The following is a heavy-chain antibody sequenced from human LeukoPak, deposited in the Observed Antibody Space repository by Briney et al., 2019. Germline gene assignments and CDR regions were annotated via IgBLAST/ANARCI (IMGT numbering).Heavy chain of an antibody. J-gene: IGHJ4*02. CDR1: GGTFSSYA. V-gene: IGHV1-69*06. Sequence: SVKVSCKASGGTFSSYAISWVRQAPGQGLEWMGGIIPIFGTANYAQKFQGRVTITADKSTSTAYMELSSLRSEHTAVYYCARTYGSGSYYFDYWGQGTLVTVSS. CDR3: ARTYGSGSYYFDY. D-gene: IGHD3-10*01. CDR2: IIPIFGTA.